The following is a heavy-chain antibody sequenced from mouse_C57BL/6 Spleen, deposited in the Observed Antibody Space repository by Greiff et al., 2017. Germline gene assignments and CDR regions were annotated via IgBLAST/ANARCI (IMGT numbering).Heavy chain of an antibody. V-gene: IGHV1-9*01. CDR1: GYTFTGYW. CDR3: ARDYDGYPAWFAY. CDR2: ILPGSGSA. J-gene: IGHJ3*01. Sequence: VQLHQSGAELMKPGASVKLSCKATGYTFTGYWIEWVKQRPGHGPEWIGEILPGSGSANYNVKFKGKATFTADTSSNTAYMQLSSLTTEDSAIYYCARDYDGYPAWFAYWGQETLVTVSA. D-gene: IGHD2-3*01.